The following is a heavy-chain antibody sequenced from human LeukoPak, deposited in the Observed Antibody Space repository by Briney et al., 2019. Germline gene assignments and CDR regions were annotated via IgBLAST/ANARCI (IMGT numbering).Heavy chain of an antibody. D-gene: IGHD1-26*01. CDR2: IYPADSTA. J-gene: IGHJ3*02. Sequence: GESLKISCKASGYSFTTYWIGWVCQMPGKGLEWMGIIYPADSTAHYSPSFQGQVTISVDKSINTAYLQWSRLKASDTAMYYCARQGIAGPGGGAFDIWGQGTMVTVSS. CDR1: GYSFTTYW. V-gene: IGHV5-51*01. CDR3: ARQGIAGPGGGAFDI.